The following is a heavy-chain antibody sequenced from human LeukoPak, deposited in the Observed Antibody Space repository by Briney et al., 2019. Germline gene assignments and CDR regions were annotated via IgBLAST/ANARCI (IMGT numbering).Heavy chain of an antibody. CDR1: GDSISSYS. V-gene: IGHV4-4*07. J-gene: IGHJ4*02. CDR3: ARNHIVTGTYLDS. CDR2: IYASGYT. Sequence: SETLSLTCTVSGDSISSYSWSWVRQPAGKGLEWIGRIYASGYTDYDPSLRSRVTMSVDTSKNQFSLKLTSVTAADTSVFFCARNHIVTGTYLDSWGPGTLVTVSS. D-gene: IGHD2-21*01.